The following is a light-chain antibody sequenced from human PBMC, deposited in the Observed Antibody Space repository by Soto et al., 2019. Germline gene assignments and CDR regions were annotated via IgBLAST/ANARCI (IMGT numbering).Light chain of an antibody. CDR3: TSYAGGNNV. J-gene: IGLJ1*01. Sequence: QSALTQPPSASGSPGQSVTISCTGTSSDVGFYNYVSWYQQHPGKVPKLMVYEVNKRPSGVPDRFSGSKTGNTASLTISGXXXXXXXDYYCTSYAGGNNVFGTGTKLTV. CDR1: SSDVGFYNY. V-gene: IGLV2-8*01. CDR2: EVN.